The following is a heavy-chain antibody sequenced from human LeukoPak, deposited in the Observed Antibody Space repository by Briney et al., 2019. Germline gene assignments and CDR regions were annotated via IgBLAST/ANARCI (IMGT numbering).Heavy chain of an antibody. D-gene: IGHD6-13*01. V-gene: IGHV3-30*18. Sequence: GGSLRLPCAASGFTFSSYGMHWVRQAPGKGLEWVAVISYDGSNKYYADSVKGRFTISRDNSKNTLYLQMNSLRAEDTAVYYCAKSQYSSSWVSAFGIWGQGTMVTVSS. CDR3: AKSQYSSSWVSAFGI. CDR1: GFTFSSYG. CDR2: ISYDGSNK. J-gene: IGHJ3*02.